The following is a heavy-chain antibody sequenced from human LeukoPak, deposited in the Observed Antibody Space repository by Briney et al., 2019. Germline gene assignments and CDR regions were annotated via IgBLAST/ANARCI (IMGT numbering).Heavy chain of an antibody. V-gene: IGHV1-2*02. CDR2: INPNSGGT. CDR3: ARDQVQDYYFDY. D-gene: IGHD3-10*01. CDR1: GGTFSSYA. J-gene: IGHJ4*02. Sequence: GASVKVSCKASGGTFSSYAISWVRQAPGQGLEWMGWINPNSGGTNYAQKFQGRVTMTRDTSISTAYMELSRLRSDDTAVYYCARDQVQDYYFDYWGQGTLVTVSS.